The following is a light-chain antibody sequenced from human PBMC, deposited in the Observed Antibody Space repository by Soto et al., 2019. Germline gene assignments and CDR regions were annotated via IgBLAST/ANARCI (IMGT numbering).Light chain of an antibody. CDR3: HPRTNWHRT. CDR2: DTS. J-gene: IGKJ1*01. Sequence: EIVLTQSPATLSLSPGERATLSCRASQSVGSYLAWYQQKPGQAPRLLIYDTSNRATGIPARFSGSGSGTDFTLTISSLEPEDFAVYYCHPRTNWHRTFGQGTKVELK. V-gene: IGKV3-11*01. CDR1: QSVGSY.